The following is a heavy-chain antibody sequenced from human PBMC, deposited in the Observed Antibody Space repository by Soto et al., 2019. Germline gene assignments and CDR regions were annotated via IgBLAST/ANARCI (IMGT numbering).Heavy chain of an antibody. CDR1: GYTFTSFY. V-gene: IGHV1-46*01. CDR2: INPSDSST. J-gene: IGHJ5*02. Sequence: QVQLVQSGAEVKKPGASVKVSCKASGYTFTSFYIHWARQAPGEGLEWMGTINPSDSSTAYPQKFQDRVTMTGDASTSTVFMELSSLRSEDTAVYYCARVNPYPGYNWFDPWGQGTLVTVSS. CDR3: ARVNPYPGYNWFDP.